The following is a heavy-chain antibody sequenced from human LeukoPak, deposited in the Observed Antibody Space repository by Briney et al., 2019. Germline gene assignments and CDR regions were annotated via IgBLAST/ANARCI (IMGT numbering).Heavy chain of an antibody. Sequence: SVKVSCKASGYTFPSFGTNCVRQAPVQGLEWMGWISGYNGKTNYAPKLHGRVTMTTDTSTSTAYMELRSLRSDDTAVYYCARGRYFFGSGSYYPEGMDVWGQGTTVTVSS. CDR1: GYTFPSFG. CDR3: ARGRYFFGSGSYYPEGMDV. J-gene: IGHJ6*02. D-gene: IGHD3-10*01. CDR2: ISGYNGKT. V-gene: IGHV1-18*01.